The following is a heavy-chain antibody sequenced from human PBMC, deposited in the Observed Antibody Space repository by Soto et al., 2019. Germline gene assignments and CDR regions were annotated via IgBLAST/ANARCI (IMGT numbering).Heavy chain of an antibody. V-gene: IGHV3-33*01. J-gene: IGHJ4*02. CDR2: IWYDGSNK. CDR1: GFTFSSYG. D-gene: IGHD6-13*01. CDR3: ARRPYSSSGTNPPPDY. Sequence: QVQLVESGGGVVQPGRSLRLSCAASGFTFSSYGMHWVRQAPGKGLEWVAVIWYDGSNKYYADSVKGRFTISRDNSKNTLYLQMNSLRAEDTAVYYCARRPYSSSGTNPPPDYWGQGTLVTVSS.